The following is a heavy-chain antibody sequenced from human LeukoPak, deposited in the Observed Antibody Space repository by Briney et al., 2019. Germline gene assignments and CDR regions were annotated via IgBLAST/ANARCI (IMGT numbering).Heavy chain of an antibody. Sequence: GGSLRLSCAASGFTVSSNYMSWVRQAPGKGLEWVSVIYSGGSTYYADSVKGRFTISRDNSKNTLYLQMNSLRAEDTAVYYCARGYEYCSSTSCPDAFDIWGQGTMATVSS. J-gene: IGHJ3*02. CDR2: IYSGGST. CDR3: ARGYEYCSSTSCPDAFDI. D-gene: IGHD2-2*01. V-gene: IGHV3-66*01. CDR1: GFTVSSNY.